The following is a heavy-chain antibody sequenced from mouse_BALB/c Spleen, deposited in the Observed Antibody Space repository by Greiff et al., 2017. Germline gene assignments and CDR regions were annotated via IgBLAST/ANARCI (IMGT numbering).Heavy chain of an antibody. V-gene: IGHV2-9*02. CDR3: ARAYYGYDGYYFDY. D-gene: IGHD2-9*01. CDR2: IWAGGST. Sequence: QVQLKESGPGLVAPSQSLSITCTVSGFSLTSYGVHWVRQPPGKGLEWLGVIWAGGSTNYNSALMSRLSISKDNSKSQVFLKMNSLQTDDTAMYYCARAYYGYDGYYFDYWGQGTTLTVSS. J-gene: IGHJ2*01. CDR1: GFSLTSYG.